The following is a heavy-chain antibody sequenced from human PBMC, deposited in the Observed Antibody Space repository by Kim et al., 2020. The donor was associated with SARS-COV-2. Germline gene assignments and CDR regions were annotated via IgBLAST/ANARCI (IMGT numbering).Heavy chain of an antibody. Sequence: GGSLRLSCAASGFTFSGSAMHWVRQASGKGLEWVGRIRSKANSYATAYAASVKGRFTISRDDTKNTAYLQMNSLKTEDTAVYYCTRTTVTFDYWGQGTLVTVSS. CDR2: IRSKANSYAT. V-gene: IGHV3-73*01. D-gene: IGHD4-4*01. CDR1: GFTFSGSA. CDR3: TRTTVTFDY. J-gene: IGHJ4*02.